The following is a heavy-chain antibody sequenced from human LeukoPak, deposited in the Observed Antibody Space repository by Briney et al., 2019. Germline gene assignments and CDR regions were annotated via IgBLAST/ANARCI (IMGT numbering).Heavy chain of an antibody. CDR1: GYTFTGYY. Sequence: GASVKVSCKASGYTFTGYYMHWVRQAPGQGLEWMGWINPNSGGTNYAQKFQGRVTMTRDTSISTAYMELSRLRSDDTAVYYCARGTHRYDILTGYYIDDLNFDYWGQRTLVTVSS. V-gene: IGHV1-2*02. J-gene: IGHJ4*02. D-gene: IGHD3-9*01. CDR3: ARGTHRYDILTGYYIDDLNFDY. CDR2: INPNSGGT.